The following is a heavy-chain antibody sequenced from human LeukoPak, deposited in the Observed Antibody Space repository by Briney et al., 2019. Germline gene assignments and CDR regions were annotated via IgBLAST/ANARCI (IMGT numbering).Heavy chain of an antibody. J-gene: IGHJ5*02. CDR1: GYTFTGYY. V-gene: IGHV1-2*02. CDR3: ARDSHHNLRRYCSSTSCYGLDP. CDR2: INPNSGGT. Sequence: ASVKVSCKASGYTFTGYYMHWVRQAPRQGLEWMGWINPNSGGTNYAQRFQGRVTMTRDTSISTAYMELSRLRSDDTAVYYCARDSHHNLRRYCSSTSCYGLDPWGQGTLVTVSS. D-gene: IGHD2-2*01.